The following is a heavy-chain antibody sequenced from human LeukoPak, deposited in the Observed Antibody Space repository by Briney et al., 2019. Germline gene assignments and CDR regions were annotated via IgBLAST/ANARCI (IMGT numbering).Heavy chain of an antibody. CDR2: IYTSGST. Sequence: TLSLTCTFSGYSISSSYYWSWIRQPAGKGLEWIGRIYTSGSTNYNPSLKSRLTIQVDTSKNHFSLTLNSVTAAGTAVYYCARCSVAGLDYWGQGTLVTVSS. V-gene: IGHV4-61*02. CDR3: ARCSVAGLDY. D-gene: IGHD6-19*01. CDR1: GYSISSSYY. J-gene: IGHJ4*02.